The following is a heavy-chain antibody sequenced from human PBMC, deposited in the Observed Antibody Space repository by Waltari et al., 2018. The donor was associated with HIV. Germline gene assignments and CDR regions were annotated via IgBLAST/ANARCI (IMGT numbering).Heavy chain of an antibody. J-gene: IGHJ4*02. CDR2: MNPNSGNT. D-gene: IGHD1-20*01. Sequence: QVRLVQSGAEVKKPGASVKVSCKASGYTFTSYDSNWVRQATGQGLEWMGWMNPNSGNTGYAQKFQGRVTMTRNTSISTAYMELSSLRSEDTAVYYCARGVPYRITGTRYPDYWGQGTLVTVSS. CDR1: GYTFTSYD. CDR3: ARGVPYRITGTRYPDY. V-gene: IGHV1-8*01.